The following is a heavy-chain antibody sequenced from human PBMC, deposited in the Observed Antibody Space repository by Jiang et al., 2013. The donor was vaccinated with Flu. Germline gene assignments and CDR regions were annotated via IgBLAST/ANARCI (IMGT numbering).Heavy chain of an antibody. V-gene: IGHV5-51*01. Sequence: VRQVPGKGLEWMGVINPDDSETRYSPSFQGHVTISVDKSSNTAYLQWNSLKASDTAMYYCARHPIGRGFLRWFDPWGQGTLVTVSS. J-gene: IGHJ5*02. CDR3: ARHPIGRGFLRWFDP. CDR2: INPDDSET. D-gene: IGHD2/OR15-2a*01.